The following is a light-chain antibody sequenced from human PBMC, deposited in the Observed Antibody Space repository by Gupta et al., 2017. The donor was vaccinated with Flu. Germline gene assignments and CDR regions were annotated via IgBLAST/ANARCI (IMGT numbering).Light chain of an antibody. CDR1: QRINLNY. V-gene: IGKV3-20*01. CDR2: AAS. CDR3: LQYGSTRGYT. J-gene: IGKJ2*01. Sequence: RATLSCRASQRINLNYLAGFQQKPGQAPRLLIYAASSRATGITERFSGGGSGTDFTLTISRLEPEDFAVYFCLQYGSTRGYTFGQGTQLEIK.